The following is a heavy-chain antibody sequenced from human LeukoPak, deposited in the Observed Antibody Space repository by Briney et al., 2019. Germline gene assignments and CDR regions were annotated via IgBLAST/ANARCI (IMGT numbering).Heavy chain of an antibody. V-gene: IGHV3-74*03. CDR2: ISPDGSST. D-gene: IGHD2-2*01. CDR3: ARDQYCTTTRCSDY. CDR1: GFTFSNYW. J-gene: IGHJ4*02. Sequence: GGSLRLSCAASGFTFSNYWMHWVRQAPGKGLVWVSHISPDGSSTTYADSVKGRFTISRDNAKSTLYLEMNSLRAEDTAVYYCARDQYCTTTRCSDYWGQGTLVTVSS.